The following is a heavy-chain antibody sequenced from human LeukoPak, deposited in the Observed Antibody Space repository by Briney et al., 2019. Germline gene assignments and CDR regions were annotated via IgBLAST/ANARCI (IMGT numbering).Heavy chain of an antibody. J-gene: IGHJ4*02. V-gene: IGHV3-23*01. CDR3: AKDFYSSSWYYDY. CDR2: ISGNGGST. CDR1: GFTFTNYA. D-gene: IGHD6-13*01. Sequence: GGSLRLSCAASGFTFTNYAMSWVRQAPGKGLEWVSAISGNGGSTYYADSVKGRFTFSRDNSKSTLYLQMNSLRAEDTAVYYCAKDFYSSSWYYDYWGQGTLVTVSS.